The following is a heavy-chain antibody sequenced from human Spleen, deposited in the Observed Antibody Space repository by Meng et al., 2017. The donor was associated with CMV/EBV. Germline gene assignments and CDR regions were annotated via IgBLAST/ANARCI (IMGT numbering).Heavy chain of an antibody. J-gene: IGHJ4*02. V-gene: IGHV3-30*02. CDR3: AKEALRDDFWSGYTHSYDY. D-gene: IGHD3-3*01. Sequence: GESLKISCAASGFNFNSYAMHWVRQAPGKGLEWVAFIRYDGNNKYYADSVKGRFTISRDNSKNTLYLQMNSLRAEDTAVYYCAKEALRDDFWSGYTHSYDYWGQGTLVTVSS. CDR1: GFNFNSYA. CDR2: IRYDGNNK.